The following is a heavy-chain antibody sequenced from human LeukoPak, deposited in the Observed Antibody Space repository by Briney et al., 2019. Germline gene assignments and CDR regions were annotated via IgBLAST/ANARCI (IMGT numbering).Heavy chain of an antibody. J-gene: IGHJ4*02. Sequence: ASVKVSCKASGYTFTNYGISWVRQAPGQGLEWMGWISAYNGNTNYAQKLQGRVTMTTDTSTSTAYMELRSLRSDDTAVYYCARFVWSGYKFDYWAREPWSPSPQ. V-gene: IGHV1-18*01. CDR3: ARFVWSGYKFDY. D-gene: IGHD3-3*01. CDR1: GYTFTNYG. CDR2: ISAYNGNT.